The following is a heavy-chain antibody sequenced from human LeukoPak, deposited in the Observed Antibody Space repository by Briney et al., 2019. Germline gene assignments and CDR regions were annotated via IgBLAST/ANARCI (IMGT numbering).Heavy chain of an antibody. CDR1: GFTLSSYA. D-gene: IGHD2-8*01. CDR3: AKARGYCTNGVCYSSLYYYYMDV. J-gene: IGHJ6*03. V-gene: IGHV3-23*01. Sequence: QTGGSLRLSCAASGFTLSSYAMSWVRQAPGKGLEWVSAISDTGNTYHADSVKGRFTISRDNSKNTLYLQMNSLRAEDTAVYYCAKARGYCTNGVCYSSLYYYYMDVWGKGTTVTVSS. CDR2: ISDTGNT.